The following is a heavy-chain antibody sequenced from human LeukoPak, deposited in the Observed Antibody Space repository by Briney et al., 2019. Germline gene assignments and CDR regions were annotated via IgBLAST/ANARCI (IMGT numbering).Heavy chain of an antibody. CDR2: INPNNGLT. J-gene: IGHJ4*02. D-gene: IGHD3-16*01. CDR1: GYSFTGYF. CDR3: ARAWGSLYYFDH. Sequence: ASVKVSCKASGYSFTGYFLHWVRQAPGQGLEWMGWINPNNGLTNYTQKFKGRVTMTRDTSSATGYMELNRLTSDYTAVFYCARAWGSLYYFDHWGQGTLVTVSS. V-gene: IGHV1-2*02.